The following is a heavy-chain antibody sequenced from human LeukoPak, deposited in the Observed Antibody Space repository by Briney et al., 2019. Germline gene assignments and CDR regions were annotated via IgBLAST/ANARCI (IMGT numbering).Heavy chain of an antibody. J-gene: IGHJ6*02. CDR3: ARDLPGSGLYYYYGMDV. D-gene: IGHD3-22*01. V-gene: IGHV3-53*01. CDR1: GFTVSSNY. Sequence: GGSLRLSCAASGFTVSSNYMSWVRQAPGKGLEWVSVIYSSGSTYYADSVKGRFTISRDNSKNTLYLQMNSLRAEDTAVYYCARDLPGSGLYYYYGMDVWGQGTTVTVSS. CDR2: IYSSGST.